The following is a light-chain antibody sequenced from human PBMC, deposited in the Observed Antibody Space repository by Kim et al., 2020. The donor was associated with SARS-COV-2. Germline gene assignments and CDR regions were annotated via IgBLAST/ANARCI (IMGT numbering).Light chain of an antibody. CDR2: GAS. CDR1: ENVGSL. CDR3: QQYNNRRPWT. V-gene: IGKV3-15*01. Sequence: EVVMTQSPDTLSVSPGERVTLSCRASENVGSLLAWYQQEPGQAPRLLISGASTRAAGTPARFSGSGSGTEFTLTISSLQSEDSAIYHCQQYNNRRPWTFGQGTKVDIK. J-gene: IGKJ1*01.